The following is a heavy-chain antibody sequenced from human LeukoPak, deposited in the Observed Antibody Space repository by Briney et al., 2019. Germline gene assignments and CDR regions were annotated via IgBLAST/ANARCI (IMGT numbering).Heavy chain of an antibody. CDR1: GGSISNYY. CDR3: ATYTATTGGLDY. J-gene: IGHJ4*02. CDR2: IYTSGST. D-gene: IGHD2-8*02. Sequence: SETLSLTCTVSGGSISNYYWTWIRQPAGRGLEWIGHIYTSGSTNYNPSLKSRVTMSVDTSKNQFSLNLTSVTAADAAVYYCATYTATTGGLDYWGQGTLVTVSS. V-gene: IGHV4-4*07.